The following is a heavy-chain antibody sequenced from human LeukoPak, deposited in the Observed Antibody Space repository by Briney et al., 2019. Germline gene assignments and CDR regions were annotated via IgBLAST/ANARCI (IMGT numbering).Heavy chain of an antibody. V-gene: IGHV3-11*04. CDR2: ISNTGSTT. Sequence: GGSLRLSCAASGFTFSDNYMTWIRQAPGKGLEWVSYISNTGSTTYYADPVKGRFTISRDNAKNSLYLQMNSLRAEDTAVYYCARARKGYSFDYRGQGTLFTVSS. J-gene: IGHJ4*02. CDR1: GFTFSDNY. D-gene: IGHD1-14*01. CDR3: ARARKGYSFDY.